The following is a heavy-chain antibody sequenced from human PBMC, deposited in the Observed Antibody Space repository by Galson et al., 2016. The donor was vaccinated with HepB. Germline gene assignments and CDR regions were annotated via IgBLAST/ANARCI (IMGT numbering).Heavy chain of an antibody. V-gene: IGHV3-48*02. CDR2: ITGSSDFI. J-gene: IGHJ4*02. CDR1: GFTFSSSE. CDR3: ARNMLRAAYFDY. Sequence: RPSCAATGFTFSSSEPNWPRQAPGKGLAWVSYITGSSDFIKYADSVKGRFTVSRDNAKNSVYLHMNSLRDEDTAVYFCARNMLRAAYFDYWSQGTLVTVSS. D-gene: IGHD2-15*01.